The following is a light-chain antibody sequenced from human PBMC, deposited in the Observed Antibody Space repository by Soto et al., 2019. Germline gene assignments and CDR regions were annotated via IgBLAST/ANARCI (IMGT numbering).Light chain of an antibody. J-gene: IGLJ2*01. Sequence: SYELTQPPSVSVSPGQTANITCSGNTLGSKFVFWYQQKAVPSPMLVIYEDTKQHSAIPDRFSGSNSGNTATLTISGTQAVDEADFYCQAWDSGTVVFGGGTKLTVL. CDR2: EDT. CDR1: TLGSKF. V-gene: IGLV3-1*01. CDR3: QAWDSGTVV.